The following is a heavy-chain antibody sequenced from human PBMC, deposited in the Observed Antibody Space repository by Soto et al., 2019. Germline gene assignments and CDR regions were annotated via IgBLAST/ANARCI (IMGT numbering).Heavy chain of an antibody. V-gene: IGHV1-46*01. CDR2: INPSGGST. J-gene: IGHJ6*02. Sequence: ASVKVSCKASGYTFTSYYMHWVRQAPGQGLEWMGIINPSGGSTSYAQKFQGRVTMTRDTSTSTVYMELSSLRSEDTAVYYCAMGHIAAAGTTYYYGMDVWGQGTTVTVSS. D-gene: IGHD6-13*01. CDR3: AMGHIAAAGTTYYYGMDV. CDR1: GYTFTSYY.